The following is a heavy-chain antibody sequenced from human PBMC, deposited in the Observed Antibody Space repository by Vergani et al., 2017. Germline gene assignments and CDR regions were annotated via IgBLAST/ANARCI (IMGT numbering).Heavy chain of an antibody. Sequence: QVQLQESGPGLVKASQTLSLTCSVSGAYVGSGGYYWSWVRQRRGMGLDLIGYIYYSGTTYYHPSLESRLTISLDTSDNHLSLKLTSVTATDTAMYYCGKQYASGSYKHWGQGTLVTVSS. V-gene: IGHV4-31*03. D-gene: IGHD3-10*01. J-gene: IGHJ4*02. CDR3: GKQYASGSYKH. CDR1: GAYVGSGGYY. CDR2: IYYSGTT.